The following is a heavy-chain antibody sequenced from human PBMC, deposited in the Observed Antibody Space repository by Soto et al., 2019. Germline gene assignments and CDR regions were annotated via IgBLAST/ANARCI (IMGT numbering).Heavy chain of an antibody. J-gene: IGHJ3*02. V-gene: IGHV5-51*01. CDR2: IYPGDSDT. CDR1: GYSFTSYW. CDR3: ARHYDYVWGSSGLDAFDI. D-gene: IGHD3-16*01. Sequence: GESLKISCKGSGYSFTSYWIGWVRQMPGKGLEWMGIIYPGDSDTRYSPSFQGQVTISADKSISTAYLQWSSLKASDTAMYYCARHYDYVWGSSGLDAFDIWGQGTMVTVSS.